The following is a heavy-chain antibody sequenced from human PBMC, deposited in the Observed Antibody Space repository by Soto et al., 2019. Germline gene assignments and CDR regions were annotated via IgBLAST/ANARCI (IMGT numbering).Heavy chain of an antibody. CDR1: VSFGTYY. Sequence: QVQLQESGPGLVQPSETLSLTCVGVSFGTYYWSWIRQPPGKGLEWLGYIFSSEHFKYNPSLKSRLTVSVDPSTTHVSLRLTSVTAADTAVYYCARAGGGYRFDHWGQGTLVTVSS. D-gene: IGHD3-16*01. CDR3: ARAGGGYRFDH. J-gene: IGHJ4*02. V-gene: IGHV4-59*01. CDR2: IFSSEHF.